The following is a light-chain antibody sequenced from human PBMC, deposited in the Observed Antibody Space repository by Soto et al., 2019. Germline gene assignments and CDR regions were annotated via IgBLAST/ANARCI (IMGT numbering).Light chain of an antibody. CDR3: QQYNNCAPWT. CDR1: QSGSSN. V-gene: IGKV3D-15*01. Sequence: EVVMTQSPATLSVAPGERVALSCRASQSGSSNLAWYQQKPGQAPRLLIYGASTRATGIPARFSCSGSGTEFTLTISCLHSEDSAVYYCQQYNNCAPWTFGQGTKVDIK. J-gene: IGKJ1*01. CDR2: GAS.